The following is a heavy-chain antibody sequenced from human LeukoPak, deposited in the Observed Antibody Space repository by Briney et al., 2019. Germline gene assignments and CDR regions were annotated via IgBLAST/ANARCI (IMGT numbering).Heavy chain of an antibody. J-gene: IGHJ4*02. V-gene: IGHV3-20*04. D-gene: IGHD6-19*01. Sequence: GGSLRLSCAASGFTFDDYGMSWVRHAPGKGLEWVSGINWNAGTPNYADSVKGRFTISRDNAKNSLYLQMNSLRAEDTALYYCARGAFYSSGWYENCWGQGALVTVSS. CDR3: ARGAFYSSGWYENC. CDR2: INWNAGTP. CDR1: GFTFDDYG.